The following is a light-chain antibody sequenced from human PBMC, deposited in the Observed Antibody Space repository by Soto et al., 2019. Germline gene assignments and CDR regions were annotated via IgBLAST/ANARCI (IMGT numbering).Light chain of an antibody. CDR3: QQYGSS. CDR1: HSVVSS. CDR2: GAS. V-gene: IGKV3-20*01. J-gene: IGKJ1*01. Sequence: IVTTQSPVALSVSPGERATLSWSASHSVVSSLLFYQQKPGQAPRVLIYGASSRATGIPDSFSGSLSGTDFTLTICRLEPEDFAVYYCQQYGSSFGQGTNVDIK.